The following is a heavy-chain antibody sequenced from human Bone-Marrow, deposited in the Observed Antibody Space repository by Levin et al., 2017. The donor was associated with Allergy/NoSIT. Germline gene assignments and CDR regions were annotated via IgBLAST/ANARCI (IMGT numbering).Heavy chain of an antibody. J-gene: IGHJ5*02. D-gene: IGHD3-9*01. CDR3: TISRGDYFETMIDL. CDR1: GYPFSSYG. Sequence: GESLKISCKASGYPFSSYGFTWVRQVPGQGPEWMGWISSYNGRTKYAQKFQERVTMTTGTSTSTAYMELRSLRSDDTAVYYCTISRGDYFETMIDLWGQGTLVTVSS. CDR2: ISSYNGRT. V-gene: IGHV1-18*01.